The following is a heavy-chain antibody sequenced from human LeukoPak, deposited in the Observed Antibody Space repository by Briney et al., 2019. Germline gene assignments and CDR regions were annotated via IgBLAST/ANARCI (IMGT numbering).Heavy chain of an antibody. CDR3: ARDLRAYYYSYAMDV. V-gene: IGHV3-21*01. CDR2: ISSSSSYI. Sequence: GGSLRLSCAASGFTFSSYSMNWVRQAPGKGLEWVSSISSSSSYIYYADSVKGRFTISRDNAKNSLYLQMNSLRAEDTAVYYCARDLRAYYYSYAMDVWGQGTTVTVSS. J-gene: IGHJ6*02. CDR1: GFTFSSYS. D-gene: IGHD3-9*01.